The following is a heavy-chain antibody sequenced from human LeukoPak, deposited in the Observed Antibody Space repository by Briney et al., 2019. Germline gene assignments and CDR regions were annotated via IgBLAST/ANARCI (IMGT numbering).Heavy chain of an antibody. J-gene: IGHJ4*02. CDR3: ARDAVGYSYGSPDY. V-gene: IGHV3-74*01. CDR2: INSDGSST. Sequence: GGSLRLSCAASGFTFSAYWLHWVRQAPGKGLVWVSCINSDGSSTTYADSVKGRFTISRDNAKNTLYLQMNSLRAEDTAVYYCARDAVGYSYGSPDYWGQGTLVTVSS. CDR1: GFTFSAYW. D-gene: IGHD5-18*01.